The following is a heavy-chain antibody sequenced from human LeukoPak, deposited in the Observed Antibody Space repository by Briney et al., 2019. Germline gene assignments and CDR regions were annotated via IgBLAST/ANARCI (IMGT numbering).Heavy chain of an antibody. CDR2: ISGSGGST. J-gene: IGHJ4*02. Sequence: GGSLRLSCAASGFTFSSYAMSWVRQAPGKGLEWVSTISGSGGSTYYADSVKGRFTISRDNSRNTLYLQMNSLRADDTAVYYCAKGRGSSSGMFDYWGQGTLVTVSS. D-gene: IGHD6-6*01. CDR1: GFTFSSYA. CDR3: AKGRGSSSGMFDY. V-gene: IGHV3-23*01.